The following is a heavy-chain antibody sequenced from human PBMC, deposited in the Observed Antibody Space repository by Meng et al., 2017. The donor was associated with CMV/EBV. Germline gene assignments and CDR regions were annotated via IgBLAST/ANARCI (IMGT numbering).Heavy chain of an antibody. CDR2: IYYSGST. CDR1: GGSISSSSYY. J-gene: IGHJ6*02. V-gene: IGHV4-39*07. CDR3: ARFERTYGMDV. Sequence: SETLSLTCTVSGGSISSSSYYWGWIRQPPEKGLEWIGSIYYSGSTYYNPSLKSRVTISVDTSKNQFSLKLSSVTAADTAVYYCARFERTYGMDVWGQGTTVPSP.